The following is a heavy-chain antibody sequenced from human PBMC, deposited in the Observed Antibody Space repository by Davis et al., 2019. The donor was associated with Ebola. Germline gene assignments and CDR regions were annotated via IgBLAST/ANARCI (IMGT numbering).Heavy chain of an antibody. D-gene: IGHD7-27*01. Sequence: PGGSLRLSCTVSGYSISSGYYWGWIRQPPGKGLEYIGHIYYSGSTSYNPSLQSRVTMSVDTSTNQVSLRLNSVTAADTAVYFCGRDYAPGAWGHWGQGTLVTVSS. J-gene: IGHJ4*02. V-gene: IGHV4-61*01. CDR1: GYSISSGYY. CDR3: GRDYAPGAWGH. CDR2: IYYSGST.